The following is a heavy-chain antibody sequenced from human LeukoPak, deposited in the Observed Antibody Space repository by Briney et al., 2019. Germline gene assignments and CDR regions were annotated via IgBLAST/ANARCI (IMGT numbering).Heavy chain of an antibody. CDR1: GFTFSSYA. Sequence: PGGSLRLSCAASGFTFSSYAMSWVRQAPGKGLEWVSDISGSGGSTYYADSVKGRFTISRDNSKNTLYLQMNSLRAEDTAGYYCAKDRAISGSYYKNWFDPWGQGTLVTVSS. V-gene: IGHV3-23*01. J-gene: IGHJ5*02. CDR3: AKDRAISGSYYKNWFDP. CDR2: ISGSGGST. D-gene: IGHD3-10*01.